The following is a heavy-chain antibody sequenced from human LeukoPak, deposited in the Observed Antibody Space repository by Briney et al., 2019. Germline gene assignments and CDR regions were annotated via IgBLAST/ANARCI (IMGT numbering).Heavy chain of an antibody. V-gene: IGHV4-59*01. D-gene: IGHD3-22*01. CDR2: IYYSGST. J-gene: IGHJ1*01. Sequence: SETLSLTCTVSGGSITSSYYWGWIRQPPGKGLEWIGYIYYSGSTNYNPSLKSRVTISVDTSKNQFSLKLSSVTAADTAVYYCARLKYYYDSSGSRAEYFQHWGQGTLVTASS. CDR1: GGSITSSYY. CDR3: ARLKYYYDSSGSRAEYFQH.